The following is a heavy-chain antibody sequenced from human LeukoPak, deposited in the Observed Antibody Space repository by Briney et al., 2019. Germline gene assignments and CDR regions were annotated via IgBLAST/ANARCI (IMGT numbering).Heavy chain of an antibody. D-gene: IGHD3-22*01. CDR1: GFTFSSYW. J-gene: IGHJ5*01. Sequence: GGSLRLSCAASGFTFSSYWMHWVRQAPGKGLVWVSRINSDGSSTTYADSVKGRFTISRDNAKNTLNLQMNSLRVEDTAVYHCAKDDSYIRFYSWGRGTLVTVSS. CDR2: INSDGSST. V-gene: IGHV3-74*01. CDR3: AKDDSYIRFYS.